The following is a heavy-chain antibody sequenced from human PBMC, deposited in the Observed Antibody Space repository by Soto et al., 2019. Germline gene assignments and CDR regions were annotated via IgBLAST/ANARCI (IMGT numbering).Heavy chain of an antibody. J-gene: IGHJ6*02. D-gene: IGHD6-13*01. CDR3: ARLGTGGGSSSWYPDYRGYYYYGMDV. Sequence: PSETLSLTCTVSGGSISSYYWSWIRQPPGKGLEWIGYIYYSGSTNYNPSLKSRVTISADTSISTAYLQWSSLKASDTAMYYCARLGTGGGSSSWYPDYRGYYYYGMDVWGQGTTVTVSS. CDR1: GGSISSYY. CDR2: IYYSGST. V-gene: IGHV4-59*12.